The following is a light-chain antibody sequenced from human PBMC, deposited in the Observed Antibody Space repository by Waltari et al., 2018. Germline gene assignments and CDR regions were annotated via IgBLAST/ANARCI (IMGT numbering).Light chain of an antibody. CDR1: QSIRKW. Sequence: TQSPDTLSLSPGERDTLSCRASQSIRKWLAWYQQKPGKAPKLLIYKASTLESGVPSRFSGSGSGTEFTLTISSLQPEDCATYYCQRYNSDSLLSFGGGTKVEIK. J-gene: IGKJ4*01. CDR3: QRYNSDSLLS. V-gene: IGKV1-5*03. CDR2: KAS.